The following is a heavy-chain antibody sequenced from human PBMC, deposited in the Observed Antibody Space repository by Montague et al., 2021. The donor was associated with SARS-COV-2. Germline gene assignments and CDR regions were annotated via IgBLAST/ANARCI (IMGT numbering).Heavy chain of an antibody. D-gene: IGHD3-16*01. J-gene: IGHJ4*02. V-gene: IGHV3-20*04. CDR2: IYWNGGTT. CDR3: ARDHAYTSSSDY. CDR1: GFNFDDYG. Sequence: SLRLSCAASGFNFDDYGMSWVRQAPGKGLEWVSGIYWNGGTTSYADSVKGRFTNSRDNAKNSRYLQMNSLRAEDTALYYCARDHAYTSSSDYWGQGTLVTVSS.